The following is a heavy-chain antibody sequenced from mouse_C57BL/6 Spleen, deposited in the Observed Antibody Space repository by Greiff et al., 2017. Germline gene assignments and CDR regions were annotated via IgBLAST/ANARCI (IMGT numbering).Heavy chain of an antibody. CDR2: ISSGSSTI. V-gene: IGHV5-17*01. J-gene: IGHJ4*01. D-gene: IGHD4-1*01. CDR1: GFTFSDYG. CDR3: ARPNWDGAMDY. Sequence: EVQGVESGGGLVKPGGSLKLSCAASGFTFSDYGMHWVRQAPEKGLEWVAYISSGSSTIYYADTGKGRFTIARDNAKNTLFLQMTSRGSEDTAMYYCARPNWDGAMDYWGQGTSVTVSA.